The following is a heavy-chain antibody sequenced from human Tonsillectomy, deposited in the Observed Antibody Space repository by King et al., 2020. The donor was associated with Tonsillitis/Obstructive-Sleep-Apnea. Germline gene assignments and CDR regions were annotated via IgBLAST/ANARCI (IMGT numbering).Heavy chain of an antibody. Sequence: HVQLQQWGAGLVKPSETLSLTCAVYGGSFRRYYWSWIRQPPGKGLEWIGEINHSGITNYNPSLKSRVTISVDTSKNQFSLKLRSVTAAEPAVYCCARGEATDCGSTSCYIWFDPWGQGTLVTVSS. J-gene: IGHJ5*02. CDR3: ARGEATDCGSTSCYIWFDP. V-gene: IGHV4-34*01. CDR1: GGSFRRYY. D-gene: IGHD2-2*02. CDR2: INHSGIT.